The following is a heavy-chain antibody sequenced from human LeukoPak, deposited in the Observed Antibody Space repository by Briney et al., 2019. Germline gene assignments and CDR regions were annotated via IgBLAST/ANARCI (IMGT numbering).Heavy chain of an antibody. CDR2: IYYSGST. J-gene: IGHJ4*02. CDR3: ARHVWLQPFDY. V-gene: IGHV4-59*08. D-gene: IGHD3-9*01. CDR1: GGSMNSYY. Sequence: SETLSLTCSVSGGSMNSYYWSWIRQSPGKGLEWIGYIYYSGSTNYNPSLKSRVTISVDTSKNQSFLKLSSVTAADTAVYYCARHVWLQPFDYWGQGTLVTVSS.